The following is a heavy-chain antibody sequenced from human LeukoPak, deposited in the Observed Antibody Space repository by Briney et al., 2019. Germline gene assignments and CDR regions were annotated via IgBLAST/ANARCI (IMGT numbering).Heavy chain of an antibody. D-gene: IGHD5-18*01. Sequence: GGSLRLSCAASGFTFSHYSMNWVRQAPGKGLEWVSSISSSSSYIYYADSVKGRFTISRDNAKNSLHLQMNILRADDTAVYYCATDSKRGYSYGSPADGFDLWGQGTMVTVSS. V-gene: IGHV3-21*01. CDR2: ISSSSSYI. J-gene: IGHJ3*01. CDR3: ATDSKRGYSYGSPADGFDL. CDR1: GFTFSHYS.